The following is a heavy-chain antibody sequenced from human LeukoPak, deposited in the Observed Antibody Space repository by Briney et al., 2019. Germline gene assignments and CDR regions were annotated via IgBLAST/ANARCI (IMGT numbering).Heavy chain of an antibody. J-gene: IGHJ2*01. CDR3: ARRRGDWNYAWYFDL. Sequence: SETLSLTCTVSGGSISSSSYYGGWIRQPPGKGLEWIGSIYYSGSTYYNPSLKSRVTISVDTSKNQFSLKLSSVTAADTAVYYCARRRGDWNYAWYFDLWGRGTLVTVSS. V-gene: IGHV4-39*01. CDR1: GGSISSSSYY. CDR2: IYYSGST. D-gene: IGHD1-7*01.